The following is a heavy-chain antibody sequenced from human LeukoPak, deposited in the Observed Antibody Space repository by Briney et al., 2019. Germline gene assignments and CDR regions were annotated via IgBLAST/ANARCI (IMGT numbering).Heavy chain of an antibody. CDR1: GFTFSDYY. Sequence: GGSLRLSCAASGFTFSDYYMSWIRQAPGKGLEWVSYISSSGSTIYYADSVKGRFTISRDNAKNSLYLQMNSLRAEDTAVYYCAREGNYDFWSGYDDAFDIWGQGTMVTVSS. D-gene: IGHD3-3*01. CDR3: AREGNYDFWSGYDDAFDI. J-gene: IGHJ3*02. V-gene: IGHV3-11*04. CDR2: ISSSGSTI.